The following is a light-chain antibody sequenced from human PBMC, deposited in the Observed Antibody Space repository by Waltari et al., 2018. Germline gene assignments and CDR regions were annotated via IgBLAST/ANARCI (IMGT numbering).Light chain of an antibody. J-gene: IGKJ4*01. V-gene: IGKV3-15*01. Sequence: DIVMTQSPATLSVSPGERATLSCRASQGVSANLAWYQQKPGQAPRLLIYGASTRATGIPARFSGSGSGTESTLTISSPQSEDFAVYYCQQYSKRPLTFGGGTKVEIK. CDR3: QQYSKRPLT. CDR2: GAS. CDR1: QGVSAN.